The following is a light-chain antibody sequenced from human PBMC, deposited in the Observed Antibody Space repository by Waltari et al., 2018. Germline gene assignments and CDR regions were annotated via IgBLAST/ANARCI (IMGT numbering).Light chain of an antibody. CDR2: WAS. CDR1: QSVSYTSNKKNC. J-gene: IGKJ1*01. Sequence: DIVMTQSPDSLAVSLGEWDTINRKSSQSVSYTSNKKNCLAWYQQKPGQPPQLLIYWASTRESGVPDRFSGSGSETDFTLSISSLQAEDVAVYYCQQYYTTPHTFGQGTKVEIK. CDR3: QQYYTTPHT. V-gene: IGKV4-1*01.